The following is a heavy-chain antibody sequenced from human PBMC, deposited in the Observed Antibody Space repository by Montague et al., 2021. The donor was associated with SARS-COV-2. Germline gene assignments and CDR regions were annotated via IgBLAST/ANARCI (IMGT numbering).Heavy chain of an antibody. CDR2: IFPGGST. D-gene: IGHD4-17*01. J-gene: IGHJ5*02. V-gene: IGHV4-34*01. Sequence: SETLSLTCAVYGGSFSDYYWSWIRQPPGKGLEWIGYIFPGGSTYYNASLQSRVAISIDNSKNQLSLRLTSITAADTAVYFCARGGADFGDYGWLDPWGQGILVTVS. CDR1: GGSFSDYY. CDR3: ARGGADFGDYGWLDP.